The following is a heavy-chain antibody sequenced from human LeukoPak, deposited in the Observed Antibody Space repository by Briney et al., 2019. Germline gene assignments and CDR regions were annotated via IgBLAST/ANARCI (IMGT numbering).Heavy chain of an antibody. CDR3: ARAEWGLDY. V-gene: IGHV3-48*03. CDR2: ISSSGRTI. D-gene: IGHD1-26*01. Sequence: RGALRLSCAASRFSFSSYEMNWVRQAPGKGREWVSYISSSGRTIYYADSVKGRFTISRDNAKNPLYLQMNSLRAEDTAVYYCARAEWGLDYWGQGTLVTVSS. CDR1: RFSFSSYE. J-gene: IGHJ4*02.